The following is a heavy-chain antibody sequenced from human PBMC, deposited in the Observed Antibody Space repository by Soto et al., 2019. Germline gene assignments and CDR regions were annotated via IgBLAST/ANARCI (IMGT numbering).Heavy chain of an antibody. D-gene: IGHD2-15*01. J-gene: IGHJ4*02. CDR1: GYTFTSYG. Sequence: ASVKVSCKASGYTFTSYGISWVRQAPGQGLEWMGWISAYNGNTNYAQKLQGRVTITADTSTSTAYMELRSLRSEDTAVYYCASVFYSGGRTASIDYWGQGTLVTVFS. V-gene: IGHV1-18*01. CDR2: ISAYNGNT. CDR3: ASVFYSGGRTASIDY.